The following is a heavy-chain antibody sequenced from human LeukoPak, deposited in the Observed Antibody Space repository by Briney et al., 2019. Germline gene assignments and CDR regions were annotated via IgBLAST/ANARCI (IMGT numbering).Heavy chain of an antibody. J-gene: IGHJ6*03. Sequence: ASVKVSCKASGYTLTGYYMHWVRQAPGQGLEWMGRINPNSGGTNYAQKFQGRVTMTRDTSISTAYMELSRLRSDDTAVYHCARDLSTWIVAPPAGYMDVWGKGTTVTVSS. V-gene: IGHV1-2*06. CDR1: GYTLTGYY. D-gene: IGHD5-12*01. CDR3: ARDLSTWIVAPPAGYMDV. CDR2: INPNSGGT.